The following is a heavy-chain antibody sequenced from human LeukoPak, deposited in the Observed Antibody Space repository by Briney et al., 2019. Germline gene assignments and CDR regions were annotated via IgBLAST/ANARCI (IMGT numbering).Heavy chain of an antibody. CDR2: INPNSGGT. Sequence: ASVKVSCKASGYTFTGYYMHWVRQAPGQGLEWMGWINPNSGGTNYAQKFQGRVTMTRDTSISTAYMELSRLRSDDTAVYYCARDGEKGGAMPIYWGQGTLVTVSS. CDR1: GYTFTGYY. J-gene: IGHJ4*02. CDR3: ARDGEKGGAMPIY. D-gene: IGHD3-16*01. V-gene: IGHV1-2*02.